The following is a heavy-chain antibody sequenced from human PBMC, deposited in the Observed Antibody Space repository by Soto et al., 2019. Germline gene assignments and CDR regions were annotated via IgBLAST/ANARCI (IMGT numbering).Heavy chain of an antibody. CDR2: ISTGGGST. Sequence: PGGSLRLSCAASGFTFSSHVMSWVRQAPGKGLEWVSGISTGGGSTDYADSVKGRFTISRDNSKNTLHLQMKRLRAEDTAVDYCSRSRERIASAGSFDYWGQGTLVTVSS. J-gene: IGHJ4*02. CDR1: GFTFSSHV. D-gene: IGHD6-25*01. V-gene: IGHV3-23*01. CDR3: SRSRERIASAGSFDY.